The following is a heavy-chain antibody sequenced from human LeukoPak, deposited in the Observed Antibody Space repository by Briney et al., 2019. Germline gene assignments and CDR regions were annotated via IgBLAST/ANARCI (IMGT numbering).Heavy chain of an antibody. CDR2: INHSGST. V-gene: IGHV4-34*01. J-gene: IGHJ4*02. Sequence: PSETLSLTWAVYGGSFSGYYWSWIRQPPGKGLEWIGEINHSGSTNYNPSLKSRVTISVDTSKNQFSLKLSSVTAADTAVYYCARGRAYYHGSGSYFFDYWGQGTLVTVSS. CDR3: ARGRAYYHGSGSYFFDY. CDR1: GGSFSGYY. D-gene: IGHD3-10*01.